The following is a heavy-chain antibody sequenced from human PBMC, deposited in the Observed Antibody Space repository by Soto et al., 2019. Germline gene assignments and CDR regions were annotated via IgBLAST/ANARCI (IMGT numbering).Heavy chain of an antibody. CDR1: GFTFGRHW. D-gene: IGHD3-22*01. CDR3: ARVPYDSTGYFNDY. V-gene: IGHV3-7*01. CDR2: IKQNGAET. J-gene: IGHJ4*02. Sequence: EVQLVESGGALVQPGGTLSLSCAASGFTFGRHWMSWVRQAPGKGLEWVANIKQNGAETYYAHPVQGRFTISRDNIKSMIYLQMSGLRGDDTAVYSCARVPYDSTGYFNDYWGQGTLVSVSS.